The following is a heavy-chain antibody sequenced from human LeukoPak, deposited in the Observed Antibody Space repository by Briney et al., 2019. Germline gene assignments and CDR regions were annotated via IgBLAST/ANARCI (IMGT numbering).Heavy chain of an antibody. CDR1: GFTLSSYG. CDR2: ISYEGSIK. J-gene: IGHJ6*02. CDR3: AKDGDCSSTSCHYYYGMDV. V-gene: IGHV3-30*18. D-gene: IGHD2-2*03. Sequence: PGGSLRLSCAASGFTLSSYGMHWVRQAPGKGLEWVAVISYEGSIKYYADSVKGRFTISRDNFKNTLYLQMNSLRAEDTAVYYCAKDGDCSSTSCHYYYGMDVWGQGTTVTVSS.